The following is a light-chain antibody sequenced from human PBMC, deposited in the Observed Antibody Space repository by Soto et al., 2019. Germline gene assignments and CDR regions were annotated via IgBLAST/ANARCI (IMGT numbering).Light chain of an antibody. Sequence: IQMTQTQSAQSASVGDRVSITCLASQGISSALAWYQQKPGKAPKLLIYAASTLQSGVPSRFSGSGSGTDFTLTISCLQSEDFATYYCQQYYSYPVAFGQGTKV. CDR1: QGISSA. V-gene: IGKV1-13*02. CDR2: AAS. J-gene: IGKJ1*01. CDR3: QQYYSYPVA.